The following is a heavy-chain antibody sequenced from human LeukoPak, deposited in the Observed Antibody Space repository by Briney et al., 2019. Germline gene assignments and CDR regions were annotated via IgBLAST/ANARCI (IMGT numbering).Heavy chain of an antibody. D-gene: IGHD3-3*01. Sequence: ASVKVSCKASGYTFTSYGISWVRQAPGQGLEWMGWISAYNGNTNYAQKLQGRVTMTTDTSTSTAYMELRSLRSDDTAVYYCASRITIFGGASYMDVWGKGTTVTASS. J-gene: IGHJ6*03. V-gene: IGHV1-18*01. CDR2: ISAYNGNT. CDR3: ASRITIFGGASYMDV. CDR1: GYTFTSYG.